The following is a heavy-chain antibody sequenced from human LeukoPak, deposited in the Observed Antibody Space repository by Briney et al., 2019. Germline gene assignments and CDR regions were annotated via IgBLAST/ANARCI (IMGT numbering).Heavy chain of an antibody. Sequence: GASVKVSCKASGYTFTSYGISWVRQAPGQGLEWMGIINPSGGSTSYAQKFQGRVTMTRDTSTSTVYMELSSLRSEDTAVYYCASYDRSRGMDVWGQGTTVTVSS. D-gene: IGHD3-9*01. CDR2: INPSGGST. CDR1: GYTFTSYG. J-gene: IGHJ6*02. V-gene: IGHV1-46*01. CDR3: ASYDRSRGMDV.